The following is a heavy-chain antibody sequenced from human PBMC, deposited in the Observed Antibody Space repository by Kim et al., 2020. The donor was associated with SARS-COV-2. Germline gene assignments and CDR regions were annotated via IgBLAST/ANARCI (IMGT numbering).Heavy chain of an antibody. Sequence: GGSLRLSCAASGFTFSSYAMHWVRQAPGKGLEWVAVISYDGSNKYYADSVKGRFTISRDNSKNTLYLQMNSLRAEDTAVYYCATLHAYYYDSSGIPFDY. CDR3: ATLHAYYYDSSGIPFDY. D-gene: IGHD3-22*01. V-gene: IGHV3-30*04. CDR1: GFTFSSYA. CDR2: ISYDGSNK. J-gene: IGHJ4*01.